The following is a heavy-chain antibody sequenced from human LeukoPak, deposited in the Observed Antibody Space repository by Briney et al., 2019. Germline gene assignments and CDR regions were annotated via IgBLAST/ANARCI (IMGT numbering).Heavy chain of an antibody. J-gene: IGHJ5*02. D-gene: IGHD2-15*01. CDR1: GYTFTNYG. V-gene: IGHV1-18*01. Sequence: ASVKVSCKASGYTFTNYGISWVRQAPGQGLEWMGWISAYNGNTNYAQKLQGRVTMTTDTSTSTAYMELRSLRSDDTAVYYCARDRPSCSGGSCYWFDPWGQGTLVTVSS. CDR2: ISAYNGNT. CDR3: ARDRPSCSGGSCYWFDP.